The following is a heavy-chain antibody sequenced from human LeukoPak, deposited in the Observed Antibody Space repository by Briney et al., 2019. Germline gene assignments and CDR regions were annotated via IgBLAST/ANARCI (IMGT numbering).Heavy chain of an antibody. V-gene: IGHV3-23*01. CDR3: QLGAGYCSSTSCNY. CDR2: ISGSGGST. Sequence: PGGSLRLSCAASGFTFSSYEMNWVRQAPGKGLEWVSAISGSGGSTYYADSVKGRFTISRDNSKNTLYLQMSSLRAEDTAVYYCQLGAGYCSSTSCNYWGQGTLVTVSS. D-gene: IGHD2-2*03. CDR1: GFTFSSYE. J-gene: IGHJ4*02.